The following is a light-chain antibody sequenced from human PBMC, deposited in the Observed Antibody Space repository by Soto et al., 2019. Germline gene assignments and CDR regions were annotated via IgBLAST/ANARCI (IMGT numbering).Light chain of an antibody. CDR2: EVN. CDR1: SSDIGAYDY. V-gene: IGLV2-14*01. Sequence: QSALTQPASLSGSPGQSITISCTGTSSDIGAYDYVSWFQQHPGKAPKLMISEVNNRPSGVSNRFSGSKSGNTAYLTISGLQVEDEAEYYCSSYTSSSTLGVFGTGTKLTVL. CDR3: SSYTSSSTLGV. J-gene: IGLJ1*01.